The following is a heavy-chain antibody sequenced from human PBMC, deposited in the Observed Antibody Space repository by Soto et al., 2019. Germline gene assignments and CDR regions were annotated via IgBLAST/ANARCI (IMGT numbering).Heavy chain of an antibody. J-gene: IGHJ4*02. D-gene: IGHD5-12*01. V-gene: IGHV1-69*05. CDR3: ARPSVLVGQYSAHPEF. CDR2: IIPIFHST. CDR1: GDSFSSYT. Sequence: QVQLVQSGAEARKPGSSVKISCTVSGDSFSSYTLTWVRQAPGQGLEWMGGIIPIFHSTIYSQRFKGRVTFTTDDTTSTAYLQLTNLRFDDTAIYYCARPSVLVGQYSAHPEFWGQGTLVSVSS.